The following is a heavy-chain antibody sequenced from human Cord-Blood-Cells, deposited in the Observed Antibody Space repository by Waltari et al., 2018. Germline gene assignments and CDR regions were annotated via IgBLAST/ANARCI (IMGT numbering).Heavy chain of an antibody. CDR1: GFSLSTSGVG. CDR3: AHGGIAAAEPVFDY. D-gene: IGHD6-13*01. J-gene: IGHJ4*02. Sequence: QITLKESGPTLVKPTQTLTLTCTFSGFSLSTSGVGVGWIRQPPGKALEWLALIYWDDDKRYSPYLKSRLTITKDTSKNQVVLTMTNMDPVDTATYYCAHGGIAAAEPVFDYWGQGTLVTVSS. V-gene: IGHV2-5*02. CDR2: IYWDDDK.